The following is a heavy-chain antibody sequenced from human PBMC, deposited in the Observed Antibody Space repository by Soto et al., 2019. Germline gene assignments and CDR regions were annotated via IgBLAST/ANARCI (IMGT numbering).Heavy chain of an antibody. Sequence: GGSLRLSCAASGFTFSSYDMHWVRQATGKGLEWVSAIGTAGDTYYPGSVKGRFTISRENAKNSLYLQMNSLRAGDTAVYYCARALPSTDAFDIWGQGTMVTVSS. CDR2: IGTAGDT. J-gene: IGHJ3*02. CDR1: GFTFSSYD. V-gene: IGHV3-13*01. CDR3: ARALPSTDAFDI.